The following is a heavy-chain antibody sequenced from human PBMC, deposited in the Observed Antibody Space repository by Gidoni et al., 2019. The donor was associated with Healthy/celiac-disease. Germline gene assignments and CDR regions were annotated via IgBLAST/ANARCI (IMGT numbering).Heavy chain of an antibody. CDR1: GFPFSSYS. J-gene: IGHJ4*02. V-gene: IGHV3-21*01. D-gene: IGHD6-6*01. CDR3: ARGEDWIAAPTTFDY. CDR2: ISSSSSYI. Sequence: EVQLVASGGGLVKPGGSLRLSCAASGFPFSSYSMNWVRQAPGKGLEWVSSISSSSSYIYDADSVKGRFTIARDNAKNSLYLQMNSRRAEDTAVDYCARGEDWIAAPTTFDYWGQGTLVTVSS.